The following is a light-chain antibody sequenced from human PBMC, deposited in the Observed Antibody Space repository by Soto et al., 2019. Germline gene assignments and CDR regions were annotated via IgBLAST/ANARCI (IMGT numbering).Light chain of an antibody. CDR3: QQYNYWPGT. V-gene: IGKV3-15*01. Sequence: EIVMTQSPATLSVSPGERVTLSCKASRSVRSNLAWYQQKPGQAPTLLISGASTRATGITDRFSGSGSGTEFTLTINSLQSEDFAVYYCQQYNYWPGTFGQGTKVDIK. CDR1: RSVRSN. CDR2: GAS. J-gene: IGKJ1*01.